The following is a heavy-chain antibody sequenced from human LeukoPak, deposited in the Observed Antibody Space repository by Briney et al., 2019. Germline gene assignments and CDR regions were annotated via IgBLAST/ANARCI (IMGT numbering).Heavy chain of an antibody. Sequence: GGSLRLSCAASGFTFTSYAMSWVRQAPGKGLEWVSIISANGGSTFYADSVKGRFTISRDTSKNTLFLQKNSLRGEDTAIYYCAKVSTDGWYGFDYWGQGTLVTVSS. CDR3: AKVSTDGWYGFDY. D-gene: IGHD6-19*01. V-gene: IGHV3-23*01. J-gene: IGHJ4*02. CDR1: GFTFTSYA. CDR2: ISANGGST.